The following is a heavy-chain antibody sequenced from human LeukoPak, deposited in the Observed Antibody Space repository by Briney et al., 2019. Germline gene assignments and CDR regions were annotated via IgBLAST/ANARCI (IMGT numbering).Heavy chain of an antibody. CDR3: AKVRYQLLSNAFDI. D-gene: IGHD2-2*01. V-gene: IGHV3-23*01. Sequence: GGSLRLSCAASGFTFSNYAMSWVRQAPGEGMGWVSALSGSGGSTYYADSVKGRFTISRDNSKNTLYLQMNSLRAEDTAVYYCAKVRYQLLSNAFDIWGQGTMVTVSS. CDR2: LSGSGGST. J-gene: IGHJ3*02. CDR1: GFTFSNYA.